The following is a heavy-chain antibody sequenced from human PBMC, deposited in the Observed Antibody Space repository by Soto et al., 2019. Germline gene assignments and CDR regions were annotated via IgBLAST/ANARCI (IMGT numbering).Heavy chain of an antibody. CDR2: ITSSSSYI. CDR3: ARLSGENDYYYGMDV. CDR1: GFTFSSYS. J-gene: IGHJ6*02. V-gene: IGHV3-21*01. Sequence: EVQLVESGGGLVKPGGSLRLSCAASGFTFSSYSINWVRQAPGKGLEWVSSITSSSSYIYYADSVKGRFTISRDNAKNSLYLQMNGLRAEDTAVYYCARLSGENDYYYGMDVWGQGTTVTVSS. D-gene: IGHD3-10*01.